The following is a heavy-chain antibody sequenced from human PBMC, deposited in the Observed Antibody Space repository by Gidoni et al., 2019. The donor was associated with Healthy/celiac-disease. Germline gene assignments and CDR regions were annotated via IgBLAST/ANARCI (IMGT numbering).Heavy chain of an antibody. D-gene: IGHD1-26*01. V-gene: IGHV1-3*01. J-gene: IGHJ6*02. CDR2: INAGNGNT. Sequence: QVQLVQSGAEVKKPGASVKVSCKASGYTFTSYAMHWVRQAPGQRLEWMGWINAGNGNTKYSQKFQGRVTITRDTSASTAYMELSSLRSEDTAVYYCARAEGAYYYYGMDVWGQGTTVTVSS. CDR3: ARAEGAYYYYGMDV. CDR1: GYTFTSYA.